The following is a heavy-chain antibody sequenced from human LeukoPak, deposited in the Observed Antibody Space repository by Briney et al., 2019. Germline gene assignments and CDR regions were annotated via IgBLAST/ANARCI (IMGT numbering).Heavy chain of an antibody. D-gene: IGHD6-13*01. CDR3: AKDRMEQQLVAKDFDY. J-gene: IGHJ4*02. CDR1: WFTFSTYS. CDR2: ISGSGGST. V-gene: IGHV3-23*01. Sequence: GGLRLSFAAPWFTFSTYSMNLLRLAPGEGLGWGSAISGSGGSTYYADSVKGRFTISRDNSKNTLYLQMNSLRVEDTAVYYCAKDRMEQQLVAKDFDYWGQGTLVTVSS.